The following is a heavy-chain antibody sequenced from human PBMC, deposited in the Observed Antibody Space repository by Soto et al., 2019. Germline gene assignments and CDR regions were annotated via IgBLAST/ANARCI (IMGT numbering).Heavy chain of an antibody. CDR2: ISSSSSYI. V-gene: IGHV3-21*01. Sequence: GGSLRLSCEASGFTFSSYNMNWVRQAPGKGLEWVSSISSSSSYIYYADSVKGRFTISRDNAENSLYLQMDSLRAEDTAVYYCASLPPATYYNDSIGYRDDYWGQGTLVTVSS. J-gene: IGHJ4*02. CDR1: GFTFSSYN. D-gene: IGHD3-22*01. CDR3: ASLPPATYYNDSIGYRDDY.